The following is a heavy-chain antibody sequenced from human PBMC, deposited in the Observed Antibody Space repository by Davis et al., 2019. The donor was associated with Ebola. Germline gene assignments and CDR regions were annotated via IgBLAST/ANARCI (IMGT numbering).Heavy chain of an antibody. V-gene: IGHV6-1*01. D-gene: IGHD3-3*01. Sequence: HSQTLSLTCAISGDSVSGNSGAWNWIRQSPSRGLEWLGRTYYSSKWFNDYAVSVNGRITINPDTSKNQFSLQLNSVTPEDTAVYYCARGFFRDGFDVWGQGTVITVSS. CDR3: ARGFFRDGFDV. CDR2: TYYSSKWFN. CDR1: GDSVSGNSGA. J-gene: IGHJ3*01.